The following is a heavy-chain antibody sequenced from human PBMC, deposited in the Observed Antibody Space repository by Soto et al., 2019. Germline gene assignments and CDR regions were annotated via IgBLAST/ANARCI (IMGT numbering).Heavy chain of an antibody. D-gene: IGHD2-2*01. V-gene: IGHV1-2*04. CDR1: GYTFTSYA. J-gene: IGHJ5*02. CDR3: ARGGTDIVLVPAAMGLLNWFDP. CDR2: INPNSGGT. Sequence: GASVKVSCKASGYTFTSYAMHWVRQAPGQGLEWMGWINPNSGGTNYAQKFQGWVTMTRDTSISTAYMELSRLRSDDTAVYYCARGGTDIVLVPAAMGLLNWFDPWGQGTLVTVSS.